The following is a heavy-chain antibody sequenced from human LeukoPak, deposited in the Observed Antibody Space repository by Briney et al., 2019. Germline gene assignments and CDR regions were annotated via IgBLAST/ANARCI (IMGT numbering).Heavy chain of an antibody. D-gene: IGHD3-10*01. J-gene: IGHJ5*02. CDR2: IRQDGGEI. V-gene: IGHV3-7*01. CDR3: VGDRSPRANWFDP. Sequence: GGSLRLSCVVSGFSFSDYWMSWVRQAPGEGLEWGANIRQDGGEIYYVDSVKGRFTISRDNAKNSLFLQMNSLRVEDTAVYYCVGDRSPRANWFDPWGQGTLFTVSS. CDR1: GFSFSDYW.